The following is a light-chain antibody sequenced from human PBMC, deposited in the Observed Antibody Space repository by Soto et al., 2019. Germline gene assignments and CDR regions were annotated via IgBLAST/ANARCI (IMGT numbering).Light chain of an antibody. CDR3: QSYDGRLSGRDVV. Sequence: QSALTQPPSVSGAPGQRVTISCTGTSSNIGAGFGVHWYQQLPGTAPKLLIYGNNNRPAGVPDRFSASKFGSSASLVITGLQAEDEADYYCQSYDGRLSGRDVVFGGGTKLTVL. V-gene: IGLV1-40*01. CDR2: GNN. J-gene: IGLJ2*01. CDR1: SSNIGAGFG.